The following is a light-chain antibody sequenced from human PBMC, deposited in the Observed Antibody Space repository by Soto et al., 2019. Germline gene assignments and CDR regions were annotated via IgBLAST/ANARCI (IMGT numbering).Light chain of an antibody. CDR1: QSVGSD. Sequence: EIVMTQSPATLSVSPVERATLSCRASQSVGSDLAWYQQKPGQAPRLLIYGASSRATGIPDRFSGSGSGTDFTLTISRLEPEDFAVYYCQQYDSSPRTFGQGTKVDIK. V-gene: IGKV3-20*01. CDR2: GAS. J-gene: IGKJ1*01. CDR3: QQYDSSPRT.